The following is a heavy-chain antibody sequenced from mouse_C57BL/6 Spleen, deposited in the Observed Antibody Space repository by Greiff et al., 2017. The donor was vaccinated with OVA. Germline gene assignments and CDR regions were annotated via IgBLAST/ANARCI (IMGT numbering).Heavy chain of an antibody. CDR2: INPSTGGT. CDR1: GYSFTGYY. V-gene: IGHV1-42*01. Sequence: EVQLQQSGPELVKPGASVKISCKASGYSFTGYYMNWVKQSPEKSLEWIGEINPSTGGTTYNQKFKAKATLTVDKSSSTAYMQHNSLTSEDSSVYYCTRSDGSSPYYFDYWGQGTTLTVSS. CDR3: TRSDGSSPYYFDY. J-gene: IGHJ2*01. D-gene: IGHD1-1*01.